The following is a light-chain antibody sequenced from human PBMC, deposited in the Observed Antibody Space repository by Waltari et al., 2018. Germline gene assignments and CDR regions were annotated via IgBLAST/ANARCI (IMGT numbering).Light chain of an antibody. J-gene: IGLJ3*02. CDR1: SGSLSTTSY. Sequence: QTVVTQEPSLSVSPGGTVTLTCALSSGSLSTTSYATWYQQTPGQAPRTLVYKANARSSWFPDRFSGSILGNTAALTITGAQADDESDYYCALYMGSGIWVFGGGTRLTVL. CDR2: KAN. V-gene: IGLV8-61*01. CDR3: ALYMGSGIWV.